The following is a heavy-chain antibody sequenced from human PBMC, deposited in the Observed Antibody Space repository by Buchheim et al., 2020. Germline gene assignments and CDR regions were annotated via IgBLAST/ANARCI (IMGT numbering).Heavy chain of an antibody. CDR2: IFLRSGVT. Sequence: EVQVVESGGGLVQPGRSLRLSCVESGLIFDDYAMHWVRQAPGKGLEWVSGIFLRSGVTDYAGSVRGRFTISRDKAKRSLFLQMDRLTTGDTALYYCGKDILPGGADVWGPGTT. V-gene: IGHV3-9*01. CDR1: GLIFDDYA. CDR3: GKDILPGGADV. J-gene: IGHJ6*02. D-gene: IGHD4-17*01.